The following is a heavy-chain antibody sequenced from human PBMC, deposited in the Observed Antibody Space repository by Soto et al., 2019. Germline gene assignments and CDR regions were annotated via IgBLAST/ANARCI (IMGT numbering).Heavy chain of an antibody. D-gene: IGHD1-26*01. J-gene: IGHJ4*02. CDR2: IMGKTDGGTT. Sequence: GGSLRLSCATSGFTFSKAWVGWVRQAPGKGLEWVGRIMGKTDGGTTDYAAPVKGRFTISRDDSKSTLYLQMNSLKTEDTAFYYCTTDSGMSPYSFDYWGKGTMVTVSS. V-gene: IGHV3-15*01. CDR3: TTDSGMSPYSFDY. CDR1: GFTFSKAW.